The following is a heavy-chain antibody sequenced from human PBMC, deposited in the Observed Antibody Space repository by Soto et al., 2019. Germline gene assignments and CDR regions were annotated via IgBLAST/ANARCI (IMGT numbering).Heavy chain of an antibody. Sequence: ASVKVSCKAPGYTFTGYYMHWVRQAPGQGREWMGWINPNSGGTNYAQKFQGRVTMTRDTSISTAYMELSRLRSDYTAVYYCARCSYYDSSGDYLDDAFDIWGQRTMVAVSS. J-gene: IGHJ3*02. CDR3: ARCSYYDSSGDYLDDAFDI. CDR2: INPNSGGT. V-gene: IGHV1-2*02. D-gene: IGHD3-22*01. CDR1: GYTFTGYY.